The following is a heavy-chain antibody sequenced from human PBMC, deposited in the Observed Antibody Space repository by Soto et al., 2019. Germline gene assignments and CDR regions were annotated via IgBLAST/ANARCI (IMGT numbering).Heavy chain of an antibody. V-gene: IGHV3-23*01. Sequence: XGSLIPSRSAAGCTFSSYAMSWVREAPGKGLEWVSGIIGSGGSTFNADSVKGRFTISRDNSKNTLFRQMNSLRAEDTAVYYCAKKGGAEQLWAYGMDVWGQGTTVTVSS. D-gene: IGHD6-13*01. CDR1: GCTFSSYA. CDR3: AKKGGAEQLWAYGMDV. J-gene: IGHJ6*02. CDR2: IIGSGGST.